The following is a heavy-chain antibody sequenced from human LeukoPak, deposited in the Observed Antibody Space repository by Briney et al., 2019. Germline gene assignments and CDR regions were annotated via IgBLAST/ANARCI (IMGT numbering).Heavy chain of an antibody. CDR3: ATVRPTDDPYNFDY. D-gene: IGHD2-21*01. J-gene: IGHJ4*02. CDR1: GYTLTELS. Sequence: GASVKVSCKVSGYTLTELSMHWVRQAPGKGLEWMGGFEPEEGETIYAQKFQGRVTMTEDTSSDTAYMELSSLRSEDTAVYYCATVRPTDDPYNFDYWGQGTLVTVSS. CDR2: FEPEEGET. V-gene: IGHV1-24*01.